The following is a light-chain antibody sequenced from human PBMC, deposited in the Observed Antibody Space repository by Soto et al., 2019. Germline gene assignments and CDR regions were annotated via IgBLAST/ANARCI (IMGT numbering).Light chain of an antibody. CDR1: TSDVGTYDY. V-gene: IGLV2-14*01. CDR2: EVS. Sequence: QSALTQPASVSGSPGQSITISCTGTTSDVGTYDYVSWYQHQPGKAPKVMIYEVSNRPSGVSDRFSGSKSGNTASLTISGLQAEDEADDYCSSYVGATTRVFGTGTKLTVL. CDR3: SSYVGATTRV. J-gene: IGLJ1*01.